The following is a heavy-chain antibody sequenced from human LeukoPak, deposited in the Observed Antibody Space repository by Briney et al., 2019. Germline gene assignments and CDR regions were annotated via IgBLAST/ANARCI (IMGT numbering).Heavy chain of an antibody. J-gene: IGHJ4*02. CDR1: GFSFSSYA. CDR2: IGGSGGST. Sequence: GGSLRLSCAASGFSFSSYAMAWVRQAPGKGLEWVSAIGGSGGSTYYADSVKGRFTISRDNSKNTLSLQMNSLRVEDTAVYFCAKVKWSSTWAFDYWGQGALVTVSS. CDR3: AKVKWSSTWAFDY. D-gene: IGHD6-13*01. V-gene: IGHV3-23*01.